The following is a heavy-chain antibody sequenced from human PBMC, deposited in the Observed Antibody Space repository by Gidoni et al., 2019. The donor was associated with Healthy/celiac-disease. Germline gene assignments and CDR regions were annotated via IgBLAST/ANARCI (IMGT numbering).Heavy chain of an antibody. CDR1: GFTLSSYG. CDR3: AREAGYCSSTSCEIYGMDV. D-gene: IGHD2-2*01. CDR2: IWYDGSNK. V-gene: IGHV3-33*01. Sequence: QLQLVESGGGGVQPGWSLRLSCAASGFTLSSYGMHWVRQAPGKGLEWVAVIWYDGSNKYYADSVKGRFTISRDNSKNTLYLQMNSLRAEDTAVYYCAREAGYCSSTSCEIYGMDVWGQGTTVTVSS. J-gene: IGHJ6*02.